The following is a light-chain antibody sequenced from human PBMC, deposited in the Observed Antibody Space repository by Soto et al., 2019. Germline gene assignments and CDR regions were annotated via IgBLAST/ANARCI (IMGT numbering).Light chain of an antibody. CDR1: RGIDTY. CDR3: PQRSSWPLT. J-gene: IGKJ4*01. CDR2: DAS. Sequence: EIVLTQSPATLSLSPGERATLSCRASRGIDTYLAWYQEKRGQAPRLLLYDASNSTTGIPARFIGGGSGTDFSLSISSLETDEFAVYYWPQRSSWPLTFGVGTKVEIK. V-gene: IGKV3-11*01.